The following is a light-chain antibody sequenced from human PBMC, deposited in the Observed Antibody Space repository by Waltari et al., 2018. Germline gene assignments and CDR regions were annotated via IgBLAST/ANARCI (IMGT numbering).Light chain of an antibody. Sequence: DIQMTQSPSSLSASGGDRVPITCRASQSISSYLNWYQQKPGKAPKLLIYAASSLQSGVPSRFSGSGSGTDFTLTINSLQPEDFATYYCQESYTTPWTFGQGTKVEIK. V-gene: IGKV1-39*01. J-gene: IGKJ1*01. CDR1: QSISSY. CDR2: AAS. CDR3: QESYTTPWT.